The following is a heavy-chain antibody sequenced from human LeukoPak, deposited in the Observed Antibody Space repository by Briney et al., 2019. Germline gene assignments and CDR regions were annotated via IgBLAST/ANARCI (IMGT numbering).Heavy chain of an antibody. V-gene: IGHV3-15*01. J-gene: IGHJ4*02. Sequence: PGGSLRLSCAASGFTFSYVWMSWVRQVPGKGLGWAGRIKSKRDGETTDYTAPVKGRFTISRDDSKTTLYLQMNSLKTEDTAVYYCTTEYTYSYYFDYWGQGTLVTVSS. CDR1: GFTFSYVW. CDR2: IKSKRDGETT. CDR3: TTEYTYSYYFDY. D-gene: IGHD1-26*01.